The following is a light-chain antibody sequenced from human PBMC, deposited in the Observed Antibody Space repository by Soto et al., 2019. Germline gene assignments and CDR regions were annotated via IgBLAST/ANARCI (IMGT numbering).Light chain of an antibody. Sequence: EIVLTQSPGTLALSLGDGATLSCRASQTVNRNYLAWYLQKPGQPPRLLVYGVSNRAPGLPDRFSGGASGTDFPLTIARLEPDDVVNYYCQQYIASPRTFGQGTRVDVK. CDR1: QTVNRNY. CDR2: GVS. J-gene: IGKJ1*01. CDR3: QQYIASPRT. V-gene: IGKV3-20*01.